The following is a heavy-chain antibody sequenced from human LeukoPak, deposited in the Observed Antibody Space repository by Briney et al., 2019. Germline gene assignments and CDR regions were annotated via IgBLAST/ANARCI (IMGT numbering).Heavy chain of an antibody. D-gene: IGHD6-13*01. J-gene: IGHJ4*02. CDR1: GYTFTGYY. CDR2: INPNSGGT. V-gene: IGHV1-2*02. CDR3: ARGQQLVPTPIDY. Sequence: ASVKVSCKASGYTFTGYYMHWVRRAPGQGLEWMGWINPNSGGTNYAQKFQGRVTMTRDTSISTAYMELSRLRSGVTAVYYCARGQQLVPTPIDYWGQGTLVTVSS.